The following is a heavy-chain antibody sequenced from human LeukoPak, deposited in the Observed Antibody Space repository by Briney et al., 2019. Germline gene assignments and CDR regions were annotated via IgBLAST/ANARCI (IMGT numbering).Heavy chain of an antibody. D-gene: IGHD3-22*01. Sequence: GGSLRLSCSASGFTFSTYFMHWVRQATGKGLEYVSAISSNGDSTYYADSVKGRFTISRDNSKNTLYLQMSSLRAEDTAVYHCVKDDSYYYDSSGYPHWGQGTLVTVSS. CDR1: GFTFSTYF. V-gene: IGHV3-64D*09. CDR2: ISSNGDST. CDR3: VKDDSYYYDSSGYPH. J-gene: IGHJ4*02.